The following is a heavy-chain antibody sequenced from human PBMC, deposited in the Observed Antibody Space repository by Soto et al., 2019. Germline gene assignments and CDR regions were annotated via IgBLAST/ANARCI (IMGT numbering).Heavy chain of an antibody. CDR2: IYYSGST. CDR3: ARGRGELLG. J-gene: IGHJ4*02. Sequence: LALTCTVSGGSISSYYWSWIRQPPGKGLEWIGYIYYSGSTNYNPSLKSRVTISVDTSKNQFSLKLSSVTAADTAVYYCARGRGELLGWGQGTLVTVSS. D-gene: IGHD1-26*01. CDR1: GGSISSYY. V-gene: IGHV4-59*01.